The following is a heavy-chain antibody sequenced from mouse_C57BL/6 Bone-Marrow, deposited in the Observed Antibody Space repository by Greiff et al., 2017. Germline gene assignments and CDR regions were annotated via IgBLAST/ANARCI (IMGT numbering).Heavy chain of an antibody. CDR2: IYPSSGNT. Sequence: QVQLQQPGAELARPGASVKLSCKASGYTFTSYGISWVKQRTGQGLEWIGEIYPSSGNTYYNEKFKGKATLTADKSSSTAYMELRSLTSEDSAVYFCANISYHWYFEVWGTGTTVTVSS. D-gene: IGHD2-10*01. CDR3: ANISYHWYFEV. V-gene: IGHV1-81*01. J-gene: IGHJ1*03. CDR1: GYTFTSYG.